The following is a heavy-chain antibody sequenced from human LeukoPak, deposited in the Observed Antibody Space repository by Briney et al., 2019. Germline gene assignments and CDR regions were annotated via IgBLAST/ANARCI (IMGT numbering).Heavy chain of an antibody. CDR2: IYYSGST. CDR1: GGSISSSSYY. D-gene: IGHD2-21*02. V-gene: IGHV4-39*07. Sequence: SETLSLTCTVSGGSISSSSYYWGWIRQPPGKGLEWIGSIYYSGSTYYNPSLKSRVTISVDTSKNQFSLKLSSVTAADTAVYYCARGVYCGGDCYDWFDPWGQGTLVTVSS. J-gene: IGHJ5*02. CDR3: ARGVYCGGDCYDWFDP.